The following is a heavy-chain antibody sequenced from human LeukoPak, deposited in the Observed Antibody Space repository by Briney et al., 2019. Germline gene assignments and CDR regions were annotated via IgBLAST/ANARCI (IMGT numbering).Heavy chain of an antibody. D-gene: IGHD6-6*01. CDR3: ARGSSSSRYYFDY. V-gene: IGHV4-59*01. J-gene: IGHJ4*02. CDR2: IYYSGST. CDR1: GGSISSYY. Sequence: PSETLSLTWTVSGGSISSYYWSWIRQPPGKGLEWIGYIYYSGSTNYNPSLKSRVTISVDTSKNQFSLKLSSVTAADTAVYYCARGSSSSRYYFDYWGQGTLVTVSS.